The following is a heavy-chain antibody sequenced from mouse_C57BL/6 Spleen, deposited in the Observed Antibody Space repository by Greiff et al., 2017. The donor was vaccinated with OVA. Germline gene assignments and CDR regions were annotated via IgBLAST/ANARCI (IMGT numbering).Heavy chain of an antibody. V-gene: IGHV1-53*01. J-gene: IGHJ2*01. Sequence: QVQLQQPGTELVKPGASVKLSCKASGYTFTCYWMHWVKQRPGQGLEWIGNINPSNGGTNYNEKFKSKATLTVDKSSSTACMQLSSLTSEDSAVYYCARGGLTGGYFDYWGQGTTLTVSS. D-gene: IGHD4-1*01. CDR1: GYTFTCYW. CDR3: ARGGLTGGYFDY. CDR2: INPSNGGT.